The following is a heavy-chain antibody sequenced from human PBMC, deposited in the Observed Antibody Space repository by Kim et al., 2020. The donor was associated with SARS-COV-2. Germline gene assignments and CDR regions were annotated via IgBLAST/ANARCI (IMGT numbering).Heavy chain of an antibody. CDR2: VNPSGGLT. CDR3: ARGNKVPTPIQLEGKFDL. CDR1: GYTFSNYY. Sequence: ASVKVSCKASGYTFSNYYMQWVRQAPGQGLEWMGIVNPSGGLTDHAQKFQGRLSLTWDTSTSTVYMELSSLRSEDTAVYYCARGNKVPTPIQLEGKFDLWGQGTLVTVSS. V-gene: IGHV1-46*01. J-gene: IGHJ4*02. D-gene: IGHD2-2*02.